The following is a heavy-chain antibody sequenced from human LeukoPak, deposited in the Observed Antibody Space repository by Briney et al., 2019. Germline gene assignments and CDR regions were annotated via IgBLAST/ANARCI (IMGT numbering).Heavy chain of an antibody. V-gene: IGHV3-23*01. CDR2: ITASGGT. Sequence: GGSLRLSCAASGFTFSSYAMSWVRQAPGKGLEWVSTITASGGTYYADSLKGRFTISRDTSKNTPYLQINSLRAEDTAVYYCAKRGRYYFDQWGQGTLVTVSS. CDR3: AKRGRYYFDQ. J-gene: IGHJ4*02. CDR1: GFTFSSYA.